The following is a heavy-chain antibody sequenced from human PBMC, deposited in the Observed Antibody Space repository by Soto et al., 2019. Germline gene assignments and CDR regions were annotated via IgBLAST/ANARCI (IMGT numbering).Heavy chain of an antibody. CDR1: GDSISSSKW. CDR2: IYHTGPT. J-gene: IGHJ4*02. Sequence: SETLSLTCAVSGDSISSSKWWNWVRQPPGKGLEWIGEIYHTGPTNYNPSVKSRATISVDKSKNHSSLSLTSVTAADTAVYYCVRDRRGVQWDLSHWGPGTLVTVSS. D-gene: IGHD1-26*01. CDR3: VRDRRGVQWDLSH. V-gene: IGHV4-4*02.